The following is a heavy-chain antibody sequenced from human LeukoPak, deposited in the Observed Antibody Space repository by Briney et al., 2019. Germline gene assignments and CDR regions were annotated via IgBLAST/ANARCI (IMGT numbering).Heavy chain of an antibody. D-gene: IGHD3-3*01. V-gene: IGHV3-73*01. CDR1: GFTFRAST. Sequence: GGSLMLSCATSGFTFRASTIHWVRQASGKGLEWVGRIRSKVNNYATSYAASVNGRFTISRDDSNSTAYLQMNSLNIDDTAVYYCARGLSDDPYYYFGMDVWGKGTTVIVSS. CDR3: ARGLSDDPYYYFGMDV. CDR2: IRSKVNNYAT. J-gene: IGHJ6*04.